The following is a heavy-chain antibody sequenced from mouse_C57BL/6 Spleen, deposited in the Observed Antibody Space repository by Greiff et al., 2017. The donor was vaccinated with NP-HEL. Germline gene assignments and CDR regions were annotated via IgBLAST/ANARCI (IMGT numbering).Heavy chain of an antibody. Sequence: EVKVVESGGGLVKPGGSLKLSCAASGFTFSSYAMSWVRQTPEKRLEWVATISDGGSYTYYPDNVKGRFTISRDNAKNNLYLQMSHLKSEDTAMYYCARAPVVFIRPPYWYFDVWGTGTTVTVSS. CDR1: GFTFSSYA. CDR2: ISDGGSYT. D-gene: IGHD3-2*02. V-gene: IGHV5-4*03. J-gene: IGHJ1*03. CDR3: ARAPVVFIRPPYWYFDV.